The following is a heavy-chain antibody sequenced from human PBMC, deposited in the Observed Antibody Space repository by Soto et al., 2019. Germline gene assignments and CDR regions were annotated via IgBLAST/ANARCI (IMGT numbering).Heavy chain of an antibody. CDR2: TFYRSRWYN. V-gene: IGHV6-1*01. D-gene: IGHD3-3*01. J-gene: IGHJ4*02. CDR1: GDSVSSNGAG. CDR3: TRDIDFGY. Sequence: SQTLSLTCAISGDSVSSNGAGWNWIRQSPSRGLEWLGRTFYRSRWYNEYAVSVKGRITVSPDTSRNQISLQLNSVTPDDTAVYFCTRDIDFGYWGRGTQVTVSS.